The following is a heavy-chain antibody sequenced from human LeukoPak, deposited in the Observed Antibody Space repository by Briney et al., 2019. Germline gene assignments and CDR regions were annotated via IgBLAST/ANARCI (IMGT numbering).Heavy chain of an antibody. Sequence: TSETLSLTCTVSGGSISSYYWSWIRQPPGKGLEWIGYIYYSGSTNYNPSLKSRVTISVDTSKNQFSLKLSSVTAADTAVYYCAKAQLELPFDYWGQGTLVTVSS. J-gene: IGHJ4*02. D-gene: IGHD1-7*01. CDR3: AKAQLELPFDY. CDR2: IYYSGST. CDR1: GGSISSYY. V-gene: IGHV4-59*01.